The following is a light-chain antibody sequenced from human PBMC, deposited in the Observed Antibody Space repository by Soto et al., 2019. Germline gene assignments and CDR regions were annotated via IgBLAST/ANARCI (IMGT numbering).Light chain of an antibody. CDR1: QSVSSSY. J-gene: IGKJ1*01. CDR3: QQYGSSPWT. V-gene: IGKV3-20*01. Sequence: EIVLTQSPGTLSLSPGERATLSCRASQSVSSSYLAWFQQKPGQAPRLLIYGASSRASGIPDRFSGSGSGTDFTLTISRLEPEDFAVYYCQQYGSSPWTFGQGTTVEIK. CDR2: GAS.